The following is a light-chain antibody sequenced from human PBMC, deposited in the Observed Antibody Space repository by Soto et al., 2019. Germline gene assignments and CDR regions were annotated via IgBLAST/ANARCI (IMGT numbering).Light chain of an antibody. J-gene: IGKJ1*01. Sequence: ELVMTQSPASMSVSPGIRATLSCRASQSVSSNLAWYQHKPAQAPRLLIYGASTRAPGIPPRFNGSGSGTEFTLTINSLQSEDFEIYYCQQYDHWPQTFGQGTKVEIK. CDR2: GAS. CDR3: QQYDHWPQT. V-gene: IGKV3-15*01. CDR1: QSVSSN.